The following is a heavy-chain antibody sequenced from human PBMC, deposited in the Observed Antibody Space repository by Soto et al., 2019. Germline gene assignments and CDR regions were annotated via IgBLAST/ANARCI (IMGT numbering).Heavy chain of an antibody. J-gene: IGHJ6*02. Sequence: QLQLQESGPGLVKPSETLSLTCTVSGGSISSSSYYWGWIRQPPGKGLEWIGSIYYSGSTYYNPSLKSRVTISVDTSKNQFSLKLSSVTAADTAVYYCARQGGNYDFWSGYYTHHYYYYGMDVWGQGTTVTVSS. CDR2: IYYSGST. CDR1: GGSISSSSYY. V-gene: IGHV4-39*01. D-gene: IGHD3-3*01. CDR3: ARQGGNYDFWSGYYTHHYYYYGMDV.